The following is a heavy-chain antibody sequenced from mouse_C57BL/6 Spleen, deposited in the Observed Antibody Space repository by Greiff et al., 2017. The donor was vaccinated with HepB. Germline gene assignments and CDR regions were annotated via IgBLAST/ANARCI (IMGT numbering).Heavy chain of an antibody. CDR2: IYPGSGST. CDR1: GYTFTSYW. D-gene: IGHD2-2*01. J-gene: IGHJ1*03. V-gene: IGHV1-55*01. CDR3: ARPFSPVSYWYFDV. Sequence: QVQLQQPGAELVKPGASVKMSCKASGYTFTSYWITWVKQRPGQGLEWIGDIYPGSGSTNYNEKFKSKATLTVDTSSSTAYMQLSSLTSEDSAVYYCARPFSPVSYWYFDVWGTGTTVTVSS.